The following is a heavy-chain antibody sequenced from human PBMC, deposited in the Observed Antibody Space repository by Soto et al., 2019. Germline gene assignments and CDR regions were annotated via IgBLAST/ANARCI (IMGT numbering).Heavy chain of an antibody. CDR3: ARDQYRGSFLY. CDR2: IIPSSGST. J-gene: IGHJ4*02. Sequence: QVHLEQSGAEVKKAGASVKVSCKASGYTFTGYHMHWVRQAPGQGVEWMGWIIPSSGSTNYAQKFQGRVTMTRDTSITTAYMELSRLTSDDTAVYFCARDQYRGSFLYWGQGTLVTVSS. V-gene: IGHV1-2*02. D-gene: IGHD1-26*01. CDR1: GYTFTGYH.